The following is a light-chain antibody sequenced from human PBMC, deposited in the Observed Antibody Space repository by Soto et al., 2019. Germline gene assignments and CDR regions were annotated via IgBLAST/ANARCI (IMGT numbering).Light chain of an antibody. J-gene: IGKJ5*01. CDR2: GAS. CDR1: QSVSSH. V-gene: IGKV3-15*01. Sequence: EIVLTKSQGTLSLSPGERATLSCMASQSVSSHIAWYQQKPGQAPRLLISGASTRATGVPARFSGSGSGTEFTLIISSLQSEDFAVYYCQQYNNWPPLTFGQGTRLEIK. CDR3: QQYNNWPPLT.